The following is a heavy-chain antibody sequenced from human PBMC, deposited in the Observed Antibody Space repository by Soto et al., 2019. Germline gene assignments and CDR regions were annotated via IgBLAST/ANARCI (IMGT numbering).Heavy chain of an antibody. CDR3: TKGDNSPFDS. CDR2: VYPSDSDV. J-gene: IGHJ4*02. Sequence: PGESLKISCQGSGYLFTSSWIGWVRQMPGKGLEWLGNVYPSDSDVRYSPSFEGRVTISADNSINTAYLHLLNLKASDTAIYYCTKGDNSPFDSWGQGTTVTVSS. D-gene: IGHD3-16*01. CDR1: GYLFTSSW. V-gene: IGHV5-51*01.